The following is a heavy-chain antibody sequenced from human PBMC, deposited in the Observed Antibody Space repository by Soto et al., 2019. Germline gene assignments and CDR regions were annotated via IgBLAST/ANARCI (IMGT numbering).Heavy chain of an antibody. CDR3: ARTLTRTKGSYYYYGMDV. CDR1: GYSISSSNW. CDR2: IYYSGST. Sequence: QVQLQESGPGLVKPSDTLSLTCAVSGYSISSSNWWGWIRQPPGKGLEWIGYIYYSGSTYYNPSLKSRVTMSVDTSKNQFSLKLSSVTAVDTAVYYCARTLTRTKGSYYYYGMDVWGQGTTVTVSS. J-gene: IGHJ6*02. D-gene: IGHD1-20*01. V-gene: IGHV4-28*01.